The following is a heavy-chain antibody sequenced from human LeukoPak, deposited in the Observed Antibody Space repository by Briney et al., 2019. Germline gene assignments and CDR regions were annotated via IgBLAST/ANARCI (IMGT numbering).Heavy chain of an antibody. CDR1: GGYVNSGNYY. J-gene: IGHJ5*02. Sequence: SETLSLTCTVSGGYVNSGNYYWSWIRQPPGKGLEWIGYIYYSGSTNYNPSLKSRVTISVDTSKNQFSLKLSSVTAADTAVYYCARGRVRFDPWGQRTLVTVSS. D-gene: IGHD3-10*01. V-gene: IGHV4-61*01. CDR3: ARGRVRFDP. CDR2: IYYSGST.